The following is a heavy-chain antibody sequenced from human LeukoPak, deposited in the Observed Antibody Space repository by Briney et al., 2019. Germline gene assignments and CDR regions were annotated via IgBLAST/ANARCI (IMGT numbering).Heavy chain of an antibody. CDR1: GFTFRNYV. Sequence: GGSLRLSCAASGFTFRNYVMSWVRQTPERGLEWVSAITGDGGGTNHADSVRGRFTIFRDNSKNTLYLQMNSLRAEDTAVYYCAKETSFGNFVTIDCWGQGALVTVSS. D-gene: IGHD3-16*01. V-gene: IGHV3-23*01. CDR2: ITGDGGGT. J-gene: IGHJ4*02. CDR3: AKETSFGNFVTIDC.